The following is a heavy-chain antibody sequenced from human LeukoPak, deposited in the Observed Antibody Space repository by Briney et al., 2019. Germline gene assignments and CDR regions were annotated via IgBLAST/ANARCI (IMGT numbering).Heavy chain of an antibody. CDR3: ASDGEVGYTADFDY. J-gene: IGHJ4*02. Sequence: ASVKLSCKASAYSFTTNGNVWGRQAPGQGLEWMWGINPYNGDTNYAQRLTGRVTLTTDRSTTTAYMELRSLGFDDTAVYYCASDGEVGYTADFDYWGQGTLVTVSS. CDR2: INPYNGDT. CDR1: AYSFTTNG. V-gene: IGHV1-18*04. D-gene: IGHD5-18*01.